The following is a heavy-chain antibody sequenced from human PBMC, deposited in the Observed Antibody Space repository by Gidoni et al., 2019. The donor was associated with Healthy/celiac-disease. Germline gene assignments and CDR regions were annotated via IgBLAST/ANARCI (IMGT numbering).Heavy chain of an antibody. J-gene: IGHJ6*02. D-gene: IGHD2-2*01. CDR2: INHSGST. Sequence: QVQLQQWGAGLLKPSETLSLTCAVYGGSFSGYYWSWIRQPPGKGLEWIWEINHSGSTNYNPSLKSRVTISVDTSKNQFSLKLSSVTAADTAVYYCARLKTYGQLLDYYYYYGMDVWGQGTTVTVSS. CDR3: ARLKTYGQLLDYYYYYGMDV. CDR1: GGSFSGYY. V-gene: IGHV4-34*01.